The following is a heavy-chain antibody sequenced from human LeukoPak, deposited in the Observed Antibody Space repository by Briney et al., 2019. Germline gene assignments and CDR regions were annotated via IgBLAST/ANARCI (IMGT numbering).Heavy chain of an antibody. CDR1: GGTFRSYA. V-gene: IGHV1-69*05. D-gene: IGHD6-19*01. J-gene: IGHJ5*01. CDR3: ARAPSYSSNWYDY. Sequence: SVRVSCKASGGTFRSYAISWVQQAPGQGLEWMGRIIPIFGTAKYAQKFQGRVTITTDESTSTAYVELSSLTSEDTAVYYCARAPSYSSNWYDYWGRGTLVTVSS. CDR2: IIPIFGTA.